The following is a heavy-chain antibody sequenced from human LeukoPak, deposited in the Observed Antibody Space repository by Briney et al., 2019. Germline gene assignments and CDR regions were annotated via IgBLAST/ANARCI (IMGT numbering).Heavy chain of an antibody. V-gene: IGHV4-4*02. CDR2: IYHSGST. D-gene: IGHD6-25*01. J-gene: IGHJ4*02. CDR3: ARRSGATGFDY. Sequence: SETLSLTCAVSGDSISSYNWWSWVRQPPGKGLEWIGEIYHSGSTNYNPSLKSRVTISLDKSKNQFSLKLSSVTAADTAVYYCARRSGATGFDYWGQGTLVTVSS. CDR1: GDSISSYNW.